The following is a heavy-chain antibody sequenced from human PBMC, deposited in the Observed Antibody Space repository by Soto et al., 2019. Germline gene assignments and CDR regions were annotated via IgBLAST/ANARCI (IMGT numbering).Heavy chain of an antibody. D-gene: IGHD5-18*01. Sequence: GGSLRLSCAASGFTFSSYWMHWVRQAPGKGLAWVSRISSDETTTTYADSVKGRFTISRDNAKNTLYLHMHSLRAEVPALYSCAQARDPGIELWISGSDYWGQGALVTVSS. CDR3: AQARDPGIELWISGSDY. V-gene: IGHV3-74*01. CDR2: ISSDETTT. J-gene: IGHJ4*02. CDR1: GFTFSSYW.